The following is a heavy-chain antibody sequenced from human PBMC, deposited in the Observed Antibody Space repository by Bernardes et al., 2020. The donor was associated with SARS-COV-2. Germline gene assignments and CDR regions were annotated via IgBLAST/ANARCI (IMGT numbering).Heavy chain of an antibody. CDR1: GFTFSSYA. D-gene: IGHD3-10*01. V-gene: IGHV3-30-3*01. J-gene: IGHJ5*02. CDR2: ISYDGSNK. CDR3: ARSGSGSYSGWFDP. Sequence: SLRLSFAASGFTFSSYAMHWVRPAPGKGLEWVAVISYDGSNKYYADSVKGRFTISRDNSKNTLYLQMNSLRAEDTAVYYCARSGSGSYSGWFDPWGQGTLVTVSS.